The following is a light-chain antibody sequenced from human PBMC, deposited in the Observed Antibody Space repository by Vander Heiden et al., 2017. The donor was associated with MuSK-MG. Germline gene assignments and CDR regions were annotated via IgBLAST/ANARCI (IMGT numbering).Light chain of an antibody. CDR2: DDN. CDR1: NIGSKN. J-gene: IGLJ1*01. CDR3: QVWESASDHYV. V-gene: IGLV3-21*02. Sequence: SYVLTQPPSVSVAPGQTPRITCGGNNIGSKNGHWYKKKAGQAPVLVVYDDNERPAGIPERFSGSNSGNTATLTIARGEAGDEADYSCQVWESASDHYVFGNGTKVTVL.